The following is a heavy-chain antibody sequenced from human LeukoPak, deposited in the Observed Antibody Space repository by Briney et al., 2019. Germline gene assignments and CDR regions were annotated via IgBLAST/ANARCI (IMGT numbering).Heavy chain of an antibody. D-gene: IGHD6-19*01. CDR2: INSNRGGT. CDR3: ARDFPSSGWYHPFDY. Sequence: ASVKVSCKASGYTFTNYYIHWVRQAPGQGLEWMGWINSNRGGTNYAQKFQGRVTMTRDTSISTVYMELSRLRSDDTAVYYCARDFPSSGWYHPFDYWGQGILVTVSS. V-gene: IGHV1-2*02. CDR1: GYTFTNYY. J-gene: IGHJ4*02.